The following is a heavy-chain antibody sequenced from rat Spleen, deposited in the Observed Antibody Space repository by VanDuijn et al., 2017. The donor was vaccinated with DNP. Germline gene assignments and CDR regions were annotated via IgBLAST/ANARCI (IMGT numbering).Heavy chain of an antibody. CDR3: AKSDNSGSKWNY. J-gene: IGHJ2*01. Sequence: VQLQESGPGLVEPSQSLSLTCSVTDYSITSCCRWTWIRKFPGHKLEWMGYINRAGSIDYNQSPKGRISITSDTSKKQCFLQVNSVTTDDSATSYCAKSDNSGSKWNYWGHGVMVTVSS. CDR1: DYSITSCCR. D-gene: IGHD4-3*01. CDR2: INRAGSI. V-gene: IGHV3-3*01.